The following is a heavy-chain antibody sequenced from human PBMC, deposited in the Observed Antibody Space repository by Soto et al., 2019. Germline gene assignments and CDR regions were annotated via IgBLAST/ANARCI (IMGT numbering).Heavy chain of an antibody. V-gene: IGHV1-18*01. Sequence: WASVKVSCKASGYTFTSYGISWVRQAPGQGLEWMGWISAYNGNTNYAQKLQGRVTMTTDTSTSTAYMELRSLRSDDTAVYYCARQIVDYDFWSGYYSNYYYYGMDVWGQGTTVTVTS. CDR1: GYTFTSYG. CDR2: ISAYNGNT. D-gene: IGHD3-3*01. J-gene: IGHJ6*02. CDR3: ARQIVDYDFWSGYYSNYYYYGMDV.